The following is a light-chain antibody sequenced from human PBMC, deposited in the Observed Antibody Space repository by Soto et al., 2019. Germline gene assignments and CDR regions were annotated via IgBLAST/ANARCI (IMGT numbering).Light chain of an antibody. Sequence: EVVLTQSPATLSLAPGERATLSCRASQFLSSYLAWYQQKPGQPPRLLIYDTSNRATGIPARFSGSRSGTDFTLTISRLEPEDFALYYCQQYGGSRITFGQGTRLEL. V-gene: IGKV3-11*01. CDR1: QFLSSY. J-gene: IGKJ5*01. CDR2: DTS. CDR3: QQYGGSRIT.